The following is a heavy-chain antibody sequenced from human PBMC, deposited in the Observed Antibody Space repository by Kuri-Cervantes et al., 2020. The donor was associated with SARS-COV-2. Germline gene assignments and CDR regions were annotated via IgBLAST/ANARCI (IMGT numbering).Heavy chain of an antibody. J-gene: IGHJ4*02. D-gene: IGHD3-3*01. CDR3: TTDPNYDFWSGYPQFDY. V-gene: IGHV3-30*02. CDR2: IRYDGSDK. CDR1: GFTFSGYD. Sequence: GGSLRLSCVPSGFTFSGYDMHWVRQAPGKGLEWVAFIRYDGSDKYYADSVKGRFTISRDNSKNTLYLQMNSLRAEDTAVYYCTTDPNYDFWSGYPQFDYWGQGTLVTDSS.